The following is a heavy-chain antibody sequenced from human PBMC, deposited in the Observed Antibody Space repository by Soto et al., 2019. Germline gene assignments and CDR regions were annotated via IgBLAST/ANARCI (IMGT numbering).Heavy chain of an antibody. CDR3: ERQRNTVVTQAYFDH. J-gene: IGHJ4*02. CDR2: IYYSGRS. V-gene: IGHV4-39*01. Sequence: SETLSLTCTVSGGSITSSSYYWGWIRQPPGKGLEWIGGIYYSGRSYYNPSLKSRVTMSVDTSKNQFSLTLNSVTAADAAVYYCERQRNTVVTQAYFDHWGQGTLVTVSS. D-gene: IGHD2-21*02. CDR1: GGSITSSSYY.